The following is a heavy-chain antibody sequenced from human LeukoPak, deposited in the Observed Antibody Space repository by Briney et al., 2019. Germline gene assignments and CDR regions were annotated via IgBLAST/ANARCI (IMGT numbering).Heavy chain of an antibody. J-gene: IGHJ6*02. D-gene: IGHD4-17*01. V-gene: IGHV1-69*04. CDR2: IIPILGIA. Sequence: SVKVSCKSSGATFASFAINWVRQAPGQGLEWMGRIIPILGIANYAQKFQGRVTITADKSTSTAYMELSSLRSEDTAVYYCARDGPGGGDYVGDYYGMDVWGQGTTVTVSS. CDR1: GATFASFA. CDR3: ARDGPGGGDYVGDYYGMDV.